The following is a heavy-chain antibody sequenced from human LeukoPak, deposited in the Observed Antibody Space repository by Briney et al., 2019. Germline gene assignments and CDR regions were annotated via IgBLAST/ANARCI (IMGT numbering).Heavy chain of an antibody. D-gene: IGHD2-2*01. CDR3: ARHPGGYCSSTSCYRWYFDL. CDR2: IYPGDSDT. J-gene: IGHJ2*01. Sequence: GESLKISCKGSGYSFTSYWIGWVRQMPGKGLEWTGIIYPGDSDTRYSPSFQGQVTISADKSISTAYLQWSSLKASDTAMYYCARHPGGYCSSTSCYRWYFDLWGRGTLVTVSS. V-gene: IGHV5-51*01. CDR1: GYSFTSYW.